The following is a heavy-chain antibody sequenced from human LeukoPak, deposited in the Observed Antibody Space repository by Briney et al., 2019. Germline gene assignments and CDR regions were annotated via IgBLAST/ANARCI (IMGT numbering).Heavy chain of an antibody. CDR2: IYYSGST. CDR3: ARRGLVRAAFDI. Sequence: SETLSLTCTVSGGSINSYYWSWIRQPPGKGVEWIGYIYYSGSTNYNPSLKSRVTISVDTSKNQFSLKLSSVTAADTAVYYWARRGLVRAAFDIWGQGTMVTVSS. J-gene: IGHJ3*02. D-gene: IGHD6-19*01. CDR1: GGSINSYY. V-gene: IGHV4-59*08.